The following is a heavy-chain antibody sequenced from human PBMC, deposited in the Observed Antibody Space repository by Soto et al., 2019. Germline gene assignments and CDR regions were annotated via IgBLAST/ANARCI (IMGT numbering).Heavy chain of an antibody. CDR2: IYYSGST. V-gene: IGHV4-39*01. CDR3: ARQPCRSTSCYAGEDWFEP. D-gene: IGHD2-2*01. J-gene: IGHJ5*02. Sequence: SETLSLTCTVSGGSISSSSYYWGWIRQPPGKGLEWIGSIYYSGSTYYNPSLKSRVTISVDTSKNQFSLKLSSVTAADTAVYYCARQPCRSTSCYAGEDWFEPWGQGTRVTVSS. CDR1: GGSISSSSYY.